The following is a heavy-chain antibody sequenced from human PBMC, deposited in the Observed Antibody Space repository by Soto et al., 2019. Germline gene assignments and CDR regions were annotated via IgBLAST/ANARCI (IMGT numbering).Heavy chain of an antibody. J-gene: IGHJ6*02. Sequence: PGGSLRLSCAASGFTFSNAWMSWVRRAPGKGLEWVGRIKSKTDGGTTDYAAPVKGRFTISRDDSKNTLYLQMNSLKTEDTAVYYCTVVAATPYYYYGMDVWGQGTTVTVSS. V-gene: IGHV3-15*01. CDR3: TVVAATPYYYYGMDV. CDR2: IKSKTDGGTT. D-gene: IGHD2-15*01. CDR1: GFTFSNAW.